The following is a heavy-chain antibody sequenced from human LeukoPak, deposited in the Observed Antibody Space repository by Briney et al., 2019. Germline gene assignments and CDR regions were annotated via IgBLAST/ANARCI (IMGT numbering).Heavy chain of an antibody. V-gene: IGHV3-23*01. D-gene: IGHD6-19*01. CDR2: ISGSGGST. CDR3: AKALAVAGTRYFDY. Sequence: PGRSLRLSCAASGFTFSSDAMSWDRQAPGKGLEWDSAISGSGGSTYYADSVKGRFTISRDNPKNTLYLQMNSLRAEDTAVYYCAKALAVAGTRYFDYWGQGTLVTVSS. J-gene: IGHJ4*02. CDR1: GFTFSSDA.